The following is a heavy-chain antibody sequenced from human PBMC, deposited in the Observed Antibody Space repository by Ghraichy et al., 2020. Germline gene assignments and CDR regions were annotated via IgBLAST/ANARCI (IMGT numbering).Heavy chain of an antibody. CDR2: INAGNGNT. Sequence: ASVKVSCKASGYSFTSYAMHWVRQAPGQRLEWMGWINAGNGNTKYSQKFQGRVTITRDTSATTAYMDLSSLRSEDTAVYYCARGDESGGLDYWGQGTLVTVSS. CDR1: GYSFTSYA. J-gene: IGHJ4*02. D-gene: IGHD2-15*01. V-gene: IGHV1-3*01. CDR3: ARGDESGGLDY.